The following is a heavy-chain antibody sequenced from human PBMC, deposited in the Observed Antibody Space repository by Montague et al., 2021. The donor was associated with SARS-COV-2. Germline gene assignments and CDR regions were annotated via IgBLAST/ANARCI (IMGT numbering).Heavy chain of an antibody. CDR1: GFTVDDYA. CDR3: VKGTTTGYFYGMDV. Sequence: SLRLSCAASGFTVDDYAMHWVRQVPGKGLEWVSGISWNSGRIGYXDSVRGRFTISRDNAKNSLYLQMNSLRAEDTALYFCVKGTTTGYFYGMDVWGQGTTVTVSS. V-gene: IGHV3-9*01. D-gene: IGHD1-1*01. J-gene: IGHJ6*02. CDR2: ISWNSGRI.